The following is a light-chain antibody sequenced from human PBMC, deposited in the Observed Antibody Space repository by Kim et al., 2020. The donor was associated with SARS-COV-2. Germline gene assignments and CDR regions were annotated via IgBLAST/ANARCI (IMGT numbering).Light chain of an antibody. CDR2: GAS. V-gene: IGKV3-20*01. CDR3: QQYGSSPPYT. CDR1: QSVSSSY. Sequence: PGERATLSGRASQSVSSSYLAWYQQKPGQAPRLLIYGASSRATGIPDRFSGSGSGTDFTLTISRLEPEDFAVYYCQQYGSSPPYTFGQGTKLEI. J-gene: IGKJ2*01.